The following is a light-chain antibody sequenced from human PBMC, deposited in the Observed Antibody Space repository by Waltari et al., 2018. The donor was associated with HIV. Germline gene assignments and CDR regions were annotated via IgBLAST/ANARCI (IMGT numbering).Light chain of an antibody. CDR3: QSADSSGVDFVV. V-gene: IGLV3-25*03. J-gene: IGLJ2*01. CDR2: KDS. CDR1: ALTKQY. Sequence: DLTPPPSVSVPPGQTATSTCTGDALTKQYGYWYQKKAGQAPVLLINKDSERLSGIPERFSGSSSGTSLTLTINGVRAEDEAEYYCQSADSSGVDFVVFGGGTKLTVL.